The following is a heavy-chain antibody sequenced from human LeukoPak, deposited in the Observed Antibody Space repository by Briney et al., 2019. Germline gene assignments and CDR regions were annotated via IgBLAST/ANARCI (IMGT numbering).Heavy chain of an antibody. V-gene: IGHV3-48*01. D-gene: IGHD1-1*01. CDR2: ISSSSTTI. J-gene: IGHJ4*02. CDR1: GFTFSRYN. Sequence: GGSLRLSCAASGFTFSRYNMNWVRQAPGKGLEWVSYISSSSTTIYYADSVKGRFTISRDNAENSLYLQMNSLRVEDTAVYYCASSQLDLDYWGQGTLVTVSS. CDR3: ASSQLDLDY.